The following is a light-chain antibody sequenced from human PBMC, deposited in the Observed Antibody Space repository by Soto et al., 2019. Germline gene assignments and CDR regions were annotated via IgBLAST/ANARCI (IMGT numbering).Light chain of an antibody. CDR2: GAS. CDR1: QNIRFW. CDR3: QQRSNLPWT. Sequence: DIQMTQSPSSVSASIGDRVTITCRASQNIRFWLAWYQQQPGKAPKALIRGASSLQPGVPSRFSGSGSGTDFTLTIISLQPEDFAVYYCQQRSNLPWTFGQGTKV. V-gene: IGKV1D-12*01. J-gene: IGKJ1*01.